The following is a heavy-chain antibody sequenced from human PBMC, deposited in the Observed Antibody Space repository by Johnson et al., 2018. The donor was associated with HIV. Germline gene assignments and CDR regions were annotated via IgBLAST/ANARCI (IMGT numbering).Heavy chain of an antibody. J-gene: IGHJ3*02. Sequence: QVQLVESGGGLVQRGGSLRLSCAASGFTFSSYWMSWIRQAPGKGLEWVAFIRNDESNKYYADSVKGRFTISRDNSKNTLYLQMNSLRDEDTALYYCARDSMVQGVMWAFDIWGQGTMVTVSS. CDR2: IRNDESNK. D-gene: IGHD3-10*01. V-gene: IGHV3-30*02. CDR3: ARDSMVQGVMWAFDI. CDR1: GFTFSSYW.